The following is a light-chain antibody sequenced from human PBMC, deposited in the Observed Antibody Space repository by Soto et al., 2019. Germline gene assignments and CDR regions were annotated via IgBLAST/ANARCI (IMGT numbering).Light chain of an antibody. CDR2: KAS. Sequence: DIQMTQSPSTLSASVGDRVTITCRASQSISSWLAWYQQKPGKAPKLLIYKASSLESGVPSRCSGSGSGTEFYLVISSLQPDGFASYCCQQYNSSPTFGQGTKVEIK. J-gene: IGKJ1*01. CDR3: QQYNSSPT. V-gene: IGKV1-5*03. CDR1: QSISSW.